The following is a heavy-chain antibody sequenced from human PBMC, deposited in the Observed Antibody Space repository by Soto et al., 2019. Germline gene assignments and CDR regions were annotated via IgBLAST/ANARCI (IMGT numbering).Heavy chain of an antibody. CDR3: AGGGGVGVAGSAAFDM. CDR2: INPATGAA. CDR1: GYPVTAYY. D-gene: IGHD3-3*01. V-gene: IGHV1-2*02. Sequence: QLHLVQSGAVVKKPGASVTVSCSASGYPVTAYYMHWVRQAPGRGLEWLGGINPATGAAKYTQTFQGRVTMTRDTSTSKVFLEPSGLTSGDTAVFYWAGGGGVGVAGSAAFDMWGQGTLVTVSS. J-gene: IGHJ3*02.